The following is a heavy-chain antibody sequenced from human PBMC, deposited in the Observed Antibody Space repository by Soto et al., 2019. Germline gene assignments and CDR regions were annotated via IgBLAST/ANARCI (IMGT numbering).Heavy chain of an antibody. CDR3: ARGENTTPFYGMDV. J-gene: IGHJ6*02. CDR1: GGSISSGGYY. V-gene: IGHV4-31*03. CDR2: IYYSGST. Sequence: SETLSLTCTVSGGSISSGGYYWSWIRQHPGKGLEWIGYIYYSGSTYYNPSLKSRVTISVDTSKNQFSLKLSSVTAADTAVYYCARGENTTPFYGMDVWGQGTTVTVSS. D-gene: IGHD1-26*01.